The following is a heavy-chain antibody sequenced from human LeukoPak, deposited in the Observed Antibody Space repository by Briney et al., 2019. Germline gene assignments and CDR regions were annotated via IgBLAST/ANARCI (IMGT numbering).Heavy chain of an antibody. D-gene: IGHD2-15*01. CDR3: ARPTRSGGSSLAFDY. CDR2: IIPIFGTA. J-gene: IGHJ4*02. CDR1: GGTFSSYA. V-gene: IGHV1-69*05. Sequence: GASVKVSCKASGGTFSSYAISWVRQAPGQGLEWMGGIIPIFGTANYAQKFQGRVTMTRDMSTSTVYMELSSLRSEDTAVYYCARPTRSGGSSLAFDYWGQGTLVTVSS.